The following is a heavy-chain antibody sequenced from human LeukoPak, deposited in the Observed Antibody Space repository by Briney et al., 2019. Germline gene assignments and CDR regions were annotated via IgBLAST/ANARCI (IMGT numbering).Heavy chain of an antibody. Sequence: SETLSLTCTVSGGSISSSSYYWGWIRQPPGKGLEWIGSIYYSGSTYYNPSLKSRVTISVDTSKNQFSLKPSSVTAADTAVYYCARTTGYSSGWYPYWGQGTLVTVSS. CDR3: ARTTGYSSGWYPY. CDR2: IYYSGST. J-gene: IGHJ4*02. D-gene: IGHD6-19*01. CDR1: GGSISSSSYY. V-gene: IGHV4-39*07.